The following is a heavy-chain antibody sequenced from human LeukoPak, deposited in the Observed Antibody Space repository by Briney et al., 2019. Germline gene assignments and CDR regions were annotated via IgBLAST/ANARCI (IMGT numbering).Heavy chain of an antibody. Sequence: PSQTLSLTCTVSGGSISSGSYYWSWIRQPPGKGLEWIGYIYYSGSTNYNPSLKSRVTISVDTSKNQFSLKLSSVTAADTAVYYCARVDHYDILTGYPDYWGQGTLVTVSS. J-gene: IGHJ4*02. CDR1: GGSISSGSYY. D-gene: IGHD3-9*01. V-gene: IGHV4-61*01. CDR2: IYYSGST. CDR3: ARVDHYDILTGYPDY.